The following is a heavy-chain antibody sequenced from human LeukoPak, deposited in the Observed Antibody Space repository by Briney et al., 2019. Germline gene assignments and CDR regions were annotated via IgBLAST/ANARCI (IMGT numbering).Heavy chain of an antibody. V-gene: IGHV4-34*01. CDR2: INHSGST. CDR1: GGSFSGYY. D-gene: IGHD4-17*01. J-gene: IGHJ5*02. CDR3: ARGTTVTTVGFWQYNWFDP. Sequence: SETLCLTCAVYGGSFSGYYWSWIRQPPGKGLEWIGEINHSGSTNYNPSLKSRVTISVDTSKNQFSLKLSSVTAADTAVYYCARGTTVTTVGFWQYNWFDPWGQGTLVTVSS.